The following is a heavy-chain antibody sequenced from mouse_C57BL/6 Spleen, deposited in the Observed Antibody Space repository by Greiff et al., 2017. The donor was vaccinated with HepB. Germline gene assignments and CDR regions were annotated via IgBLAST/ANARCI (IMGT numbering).Heavy chain of an antibody. D-gene: IGHD1-1*01. CDR3: ARDGSSYHYAMDY. CDR2: IHPNSGST. Sequence: VQLQQPGAELVKPGASVKLSCKASGYTFTSYWMHWVKQRPGQGLEWIGIIHPNSGSTNYNEKFKSKATLTVDKSSSTAYMQLSSLTSEDSAVYYCARDGSSYHYAMDYWGQGTSVTVSS. CDR1: GYTFTSYW. V-gene: IGHV1-64*01. J-gene: IGHJ4*01.